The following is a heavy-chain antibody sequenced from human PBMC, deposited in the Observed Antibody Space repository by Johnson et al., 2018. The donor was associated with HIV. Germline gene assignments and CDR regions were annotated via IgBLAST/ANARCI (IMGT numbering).Heavy chain of an antibody. CDR2: IKEDGSEK. CDR3: AKDRGETGWDAFDI. V-gene: IGHV3-7*05. Sequence: VQLVESGGGVVQPGRSLRLSCAASGFTFSSYSMHWVRQAPGKGLEWVANIKEDGSEKNYVDSVKGRFTISRDNSKNTLYLQMNSLRAEDTAVYYCAKDRGETGWDAFDIWGQGTMVTVSS. J-gene: IGHJ3*02. CDR1: GFTFSSYS. D-gene: IGHD6-19*01.